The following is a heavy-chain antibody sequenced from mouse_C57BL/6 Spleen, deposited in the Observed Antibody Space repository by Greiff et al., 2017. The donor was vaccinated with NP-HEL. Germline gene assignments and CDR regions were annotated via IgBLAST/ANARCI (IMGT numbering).Heavy chain of an antibody. D-gene: IGHD1-1*01. J-gene: IGHJ4*01. V-gene: IGHV1-52*01. CDR3: ARDTTVVEGYYAMDY. CDR2: IDPSDSET. CDR1: GYTFTSYW. Sequence: VQLQQPGAELVRPGSSVKLSCKASGYTFTSYWMHWVKQRPIQGLEWIGNIDPSDSETHYNQKFKDKATLTVDKSSSTAYMQLSSLTSEDSAVYYCARDTTVVEGYYAMDYWGQGTSVTVSS.